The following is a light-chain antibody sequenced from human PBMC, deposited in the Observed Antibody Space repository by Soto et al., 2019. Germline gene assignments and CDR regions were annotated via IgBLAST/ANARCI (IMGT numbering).Light chain of an antibody. CDR2: DAS. V-gene: IGKV3-11*01. CDR3: QQRTTWPTT. Sequence: IVLTQSPAPLSFSPGERATLSCRANQGVANSLAWYQQRPGQAPRLLIYDASYRATGIPPRFSGSGSGTDFTLTISSLEPEDFAVYYCQQRTTWPTTFGQGTRVEIK. CDR1: QGVANS. J-gene: IGKJ1*01.